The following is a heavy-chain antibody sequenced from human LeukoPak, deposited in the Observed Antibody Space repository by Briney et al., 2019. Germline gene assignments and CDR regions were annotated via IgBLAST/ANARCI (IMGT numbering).Heavy chain of an antibody. V-gene: IGHV4-34*01. Sequence: SETLSLTCAVYGGSFSGYYWSWIRQPPGKGLEWIGEINHSGSTNYYPSLKSRVTISVDTSKNQFSLKLSSVTAADTAVYYCARALVGEFGELLSSFDPWGQGTLVTVSS. CDR2: INHSGST. D-gene: IGHD3-10*01. CDR1: GGSFSGYY. CDR3: ARALVGEFGELLSSFDP. J-gene: IGHJ5*02.